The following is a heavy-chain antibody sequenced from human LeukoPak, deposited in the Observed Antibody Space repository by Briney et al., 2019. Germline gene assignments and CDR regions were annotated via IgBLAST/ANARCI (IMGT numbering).Heavy chain of an antibody. CDR3: ARKENVYYYFDY. Sequence: PSDTLSLTCAVSGYSLTSSSWWGWIRQPPGKGLEWIGYIYHSGTTYYNPSLQSRVTMSVDTSKNQFSLKLSSVTAMDTAVYYCARKENVYYYFDYWGQGTLVTVSS. CDR2: IYHSGTT. D-gene: IGHD5/OR15-5a*01. V-gene: IGHV4-28*01. J-gene: IGHJ4*02. CDR1: GYSLTSSSW.